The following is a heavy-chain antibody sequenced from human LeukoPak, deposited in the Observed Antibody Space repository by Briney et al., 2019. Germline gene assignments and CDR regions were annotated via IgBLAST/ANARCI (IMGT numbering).Heavy chain of an antibody. CDR2: LHPRGSK. Sequence: SETLSLTCAVSGGSISRGSYSWSWIRQPQGKGLGLIRYLHPRGSKYYNPSLKSRVILSLDKSANQFPLNLSSVTAADTAVYYCARFSPRAMGNYLDFWGQGTLVTDSS. CDR1: GGSISRGSYS. V-gene: IGHV4-30-2*01. CDR3: ARFSPRAMGNYLDF. J-gene: IGHJ4*02. D-gene: IGHD7-27*01.